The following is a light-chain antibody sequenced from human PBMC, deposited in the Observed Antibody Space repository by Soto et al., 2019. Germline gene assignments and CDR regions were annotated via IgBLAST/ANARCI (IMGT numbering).Light chain of an antibody. V-gene: IGKV3-15*01. Sequence: EIVLTQSPATLSVSPGERATLSCRASQSVGNNFAWYQQKPGQAPRLLIFGTSPRATGVPARFSGRGSGTEFTLTISSLQSEDFAVYYCQQYGDWPLTVGGGAKVEIE. CDR2: GTS. J-gene: IGKJ4*01. CDR1: QSVGNN. CDR3: QQYGDWPLT.